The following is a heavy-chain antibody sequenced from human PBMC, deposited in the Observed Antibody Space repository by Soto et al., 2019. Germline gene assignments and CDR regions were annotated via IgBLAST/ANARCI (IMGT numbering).Heavy chain of an antibody. J-gene: IGHJ4*02. V-gene: IGHV4-31*03. CDR1: GGSISSGGYY. Sequence: QVQLQESGPGLVKPSQTLSLTCTVSGGSISSGGYYWGWIRQHPGKGLEWIGYIFYSGSTYYKPSLKSRVTISVDTSKNQFSRKLSSVTAADTAVYYCARAPGDYVDYWGQGTLVTVSS. CDR2: IFYSGST. CDR3: ARAPGDYVDY.